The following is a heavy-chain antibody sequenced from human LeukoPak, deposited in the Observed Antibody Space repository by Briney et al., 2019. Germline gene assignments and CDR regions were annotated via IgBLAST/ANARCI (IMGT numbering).Heavy chain of an antibody. Sequence: ASVTVSCKASGYTFTSYYMHWVRQAPGQGLEWMGIINPSGGSTSYAQKFQGRVTMTRDTSTSTVYMELSSLRSEDTAVYYCARGLYYGSGSYYNRTGFDPWGQGTLVTVSS. CDR3: ARGLYYGSGSYYNRTGFDP. CDR2: INPSGGST. V-gene: IGHV1-46*01. CDR1: GYTFTSYY. J-gene: IGHJ5*02. D-gene: IGHD3-10*01.